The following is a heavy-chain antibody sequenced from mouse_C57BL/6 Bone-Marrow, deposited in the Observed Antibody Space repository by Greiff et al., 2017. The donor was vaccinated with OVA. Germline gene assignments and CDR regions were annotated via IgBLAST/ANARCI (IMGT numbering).Heavy chain of an antibody. CDR3: ARRGTLWLRRAWFAY. J-gene: IGHJ3*01. V-gene: IGHV1-64*01. D-gene: IGHD2-2*01. Sequence: QVQLKQPGAELVKPGASVKLSCKASGYTFTSYWMHWVKQRPGQGLEWIGMIHPNSGSTNYNEKFKSKATLTVDKSSSTAYMQLSSLTSEDSAVYYCARRGTLWLRRAWFAYWGQGTLVTVSA. CDR2: IHPNSGST. CDR1: GYTFTSYW.